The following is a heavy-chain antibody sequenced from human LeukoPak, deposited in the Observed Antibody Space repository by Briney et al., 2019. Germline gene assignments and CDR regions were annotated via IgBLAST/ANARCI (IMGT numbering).Heavy chain of an antibody. V-gene: IGHV3-49*04. J-gene: IGHJ6*02. CDR2: ISSKAYGGTT. D-gene: IGHD3-22*01. Sequence: GGALRLSCTASGFTFGDYAMSWVRQAPGKGLEGVGFISSKAYGGTTEYAAPVKGRFTISSDDSKSIAYLQMNSLKTEDTAVYYCTREEPSTMIVVAPKGMDVWGQGTTVTVSS. CDR3: TREEPSTMIVVAPKGMDV. CDR1: GFTFGDYA.